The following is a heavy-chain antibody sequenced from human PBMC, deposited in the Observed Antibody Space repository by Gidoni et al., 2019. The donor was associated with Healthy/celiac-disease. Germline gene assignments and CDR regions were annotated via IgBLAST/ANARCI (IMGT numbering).Heavy chain of an antibody. Sequence: EVQLVQSGAEVKKPGESLRISCKGSGYSFTSYWLSWVRQMPGKGLEWMGRIDPSDSYTNYSPSFQGHVTISADKSISTAYLQWSSLKASDTAMYYCARLSVAAAARGVYYYYYGMDVWGQGTTVTVSS. J-gene: IGHJ6*02. D-gene: IGHD6-13*01. CDR2: IDPSDSYT. CDR3: ARLSVAAAARGVYYYYYGMDV. CDR1: GYSFTSYW. V-gene: IGHV5-10-1*03.